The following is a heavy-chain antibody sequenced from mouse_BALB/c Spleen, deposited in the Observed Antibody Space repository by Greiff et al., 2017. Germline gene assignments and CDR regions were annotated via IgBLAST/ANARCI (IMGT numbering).Heavy chain of an antibody. CDR2: IYWDDDK. D-gene: IGHD1-1*01. CDR1: GFSLSTSGMG. V-gene: IGHV8-12*01. J-gene: IGHJ2*01. Sequence: QVTLKVSGPGILQPSQTLSLTCSFSGFSLSTSGMGVSWIRQPSGKGLEWLAHIYWDDDKRYNPSLKSRLTISKDTSRNQVFLKITSVDTADTATYYCARRAETTDDCDYWGQGTTLTVSS. CDR3: ARRAETTDDCDY.